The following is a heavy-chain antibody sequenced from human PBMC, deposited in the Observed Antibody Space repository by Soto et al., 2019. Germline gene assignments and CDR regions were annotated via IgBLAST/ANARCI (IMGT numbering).Heavy chain of an antibody. V-gene: IGHV4-4*07. J-gene: IGHJ5*02. D-gene: IGHD3-10*01. CDR3: ARDRGGYYGSGSSPRNWFDP. Sequence: QVQLQESGPGLVKPSETLSLTCTVSGGSISSYYWSWIRQPAGKGLEWIGRIYTSGSTNYNPSLKRRATMSVDTAKNQSSLKLSSVTAADTAVYYCARDRGGYYGSGSSPRNWFDPWGQGTLVTVSS. CDR2: IYTSGST. CDR1: GGSISSYY.